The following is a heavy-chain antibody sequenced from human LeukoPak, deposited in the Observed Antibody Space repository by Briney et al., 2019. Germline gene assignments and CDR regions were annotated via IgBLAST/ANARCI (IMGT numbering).Heavy chain of an antibody. Sequence: PGRSLRLSCAASGFTFSSYAMHWVRQAPGKGLEWVAVISYDGSNKYYADSVKGRFTISRDNSKNTLYLQMNSLRAEDTAVYYCAREGGPRYNWNYDYWGQGTLVTVSS. CDR2: ISYDGSNK. CDR3: AREGGPRYNWNYDY. CDR1: GFTFSSYA. V-gene: IGHV3-30-3*01. D-gene: IGHD1-7*01. J-gene: IGHJ4*02.